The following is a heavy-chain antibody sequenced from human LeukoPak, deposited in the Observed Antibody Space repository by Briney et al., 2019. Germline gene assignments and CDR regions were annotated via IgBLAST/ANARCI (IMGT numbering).Heavy chain of an antibody. CDR1: GGSFDNDA. J-gene: IGHJ4*02. D-gene: IGHD5-12*01. CDR3: VRYSRDADY. Sequence: GGSLRLSCTASGGSFDNDAMYWCCQGPGKGLGLVWFIRSKIYGGTTEYAASMKGIFTIVRDDSKSIAYLQMTGLKSEETALYYCVRYSRDADYWGQGNLVTVSS. V-gene: IGHV3-49*03. CDR2: IRSKIYGGTT.